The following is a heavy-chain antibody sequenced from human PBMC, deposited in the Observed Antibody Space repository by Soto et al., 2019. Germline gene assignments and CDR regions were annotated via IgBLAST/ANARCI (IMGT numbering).Heavy chain of an antibody. V-gene: IGHV3-23*01. CDR1: GFTFSSYA. Sequence: EVQLLESGGGLVQPGGSLRLSCAASGFTFSSYAMSWVRQGPGKGLEWVSAISGNGGFTYYSDSVEGRFTICTDNPKNTHYLQRNSLEDKETAVYYCASRGGWNDGNLHYWGQGTLVSVSS. D-gene: IGHD1-1*01. CDR3: ASRGGWNDGNLHY. J-gene: IGHJ4*02. CDR2: ISGNGGFT.